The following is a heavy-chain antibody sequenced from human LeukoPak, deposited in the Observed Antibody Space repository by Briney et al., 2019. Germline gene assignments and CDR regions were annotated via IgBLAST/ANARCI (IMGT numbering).Heavy chain of an antibody. Sequence: TGGSLRLSCAASGFTFSDYYMSWIRQAPGRGLEWVSYITSSGSTIYHADSVKGRFTISRDNAKNSLYLQMNSLRAEDTAVYYCTRSPTGTLGAFDIWGQGTMVTVSS. D-gene: IGHD1-1*01. CDR2: ITSSGSTI. J-gene: IGHJ3*02. V-gene: IGHV3-11*01. CDR3: TRSPTGTLGAFDI. CDR1: GFTFSDYY.